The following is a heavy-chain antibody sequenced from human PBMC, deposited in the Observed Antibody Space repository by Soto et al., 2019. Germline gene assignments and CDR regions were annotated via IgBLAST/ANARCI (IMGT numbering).Heavy chain of an antibody. J-gene: IGHJ5*02. Sequence: GASVKVSCKASGGTFSSYAISWVRQAPGQGLEWMGGIIPIFGTANYAQKFQGRVTITADKSTSTAYMELSSLRSEDTAVYYCAATKTSGWYDPWGQGTLVTVSS. CDR3: AATKTSGWYDP. CDR2: IIPIFGTA. V-gene: IGHV1-69*06. CDR1: GGTFSSYA. D-gene: IGHD6-19*01.